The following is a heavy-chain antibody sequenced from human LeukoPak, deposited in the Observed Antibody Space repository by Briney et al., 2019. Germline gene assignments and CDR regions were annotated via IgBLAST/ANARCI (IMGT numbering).Heavy chain of an antibody. CDR1: GYTFTGYY. CDR3: ARATPLIVVVPAAIGRSRFDS. V-gene: IGHV1-2*02. D-gene: IGHD2-2*01. J-gene: IGHJ5*01. CDR2: INPNSGGT. Sequence: ASVKVSCKASGYTFTGYYMHWVRQAPGQGLEWMGWINPNSGGTNYAQKFQGRVTMTRDTSISTAYMELSRLRPDDTAVYYGARATPLIVVVPAAIGRSRFDSWGQGTLVIVSS.